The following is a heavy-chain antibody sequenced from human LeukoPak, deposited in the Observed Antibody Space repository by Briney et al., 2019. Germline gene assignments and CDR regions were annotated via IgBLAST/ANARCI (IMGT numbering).Heavy chain of an antibody. V-gene: IGHV3-53*04. CDR1: GFTVSGDF. CDR2: IYTAGTT. Sequence: GGSLRLSCAASGFTVSGDFMSWVRQAPGKGPEWVSVIYTAGTTHYADSVKGRFTISRHSLKNTLYLEMNSLTTEDTAVYYCARGRWFDPWGQGTLVTVSS. CDR3: ARGRWFDP. J-gene: IGHJ5*02.